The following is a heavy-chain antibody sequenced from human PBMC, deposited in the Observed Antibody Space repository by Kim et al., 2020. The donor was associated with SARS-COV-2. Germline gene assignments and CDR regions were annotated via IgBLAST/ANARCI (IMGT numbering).Heavy chain of an antibody. Sequence: GGSLRLSCAASGFTFSSYWMSWVRQAPGKGLEWVANIKQDGSEKYYVDSVKGRFTISRDNAKNSLYLQMNSLRAEDTAVYYCARVTTYYYDSSGYYYVYYFDYWGQGTLVTVSS. CDR2: IKQDGSEK. J-gene: IGHJ4*02. D-gene: IGHD3-22*01. CDR3: ARVTTYYYDSSGYYYVYYFDY. V-gene: IGHV3-7*03. CDR1: GFTFSSYW.